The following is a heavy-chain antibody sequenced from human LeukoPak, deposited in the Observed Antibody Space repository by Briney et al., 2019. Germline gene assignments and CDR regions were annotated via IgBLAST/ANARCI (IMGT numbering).Heavy chain of an antibody. CDR3: ARESRETHSAYEFYFDY. CDR2: ISSLDNTI. CDR1: GFTLNDYY. Sequence: GGSLRLTCAASGFTLNDYYMSWIRQAPGKGLEWVSHISSLDNTISYADSVKGRFTVSRDNAKTSLYLQMNSLRAEDTAVYYCARESRETHSAYEFYFDYSGQGTLVTVSS. V-gene: IGHV3-11*01. D-gene: IGHD5-12*01. J-gene: IGHJ4*02.